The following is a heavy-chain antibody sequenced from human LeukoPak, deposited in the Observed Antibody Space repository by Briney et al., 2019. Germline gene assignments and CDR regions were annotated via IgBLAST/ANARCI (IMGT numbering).Heavy chain of an antibody. CDR1: GFTFSSYN. J-gene: IGHJ4*02. CDR3: ARDADLHSWNNVVWGKVQWIPNANDY. CDR2: VSSSTTYI. D-gene: IGHD1/OR15-1a*01. V-gene: IGHV3-21*01. Sequence: PGGSLRLSCVASGFTFSSYNMNWVRQAPGKGLEWVSAVSSSTTYIHYADSVKGRFTISRDNAKNSLYLQMNSLRAEDTAVYYCARDADLHSWNNVVWGKVQWIPNANDYWGQGTLVTVSS.